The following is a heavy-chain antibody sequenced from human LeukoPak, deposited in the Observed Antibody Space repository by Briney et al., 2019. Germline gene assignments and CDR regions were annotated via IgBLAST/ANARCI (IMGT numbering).Heavy chain of an antibody. J-gene: IGHJ4*02. D-gene: IGHD6-19*01. CDR1: GFTFSSYW. CDR2: VNPQGSDT. Sequence: GGSLRLSCAASGFTFSSYWMHWVRQAPGKGLVWVSRVNPQGSDTSYTDSVKGRFTISRDNAKNSLYLQMDNLRAEDTAVYYCARDRSVDGTVWGQGTLVTVSS. CDR3: ARDRSVDGTV. V-gene: IGHV3-74*01.